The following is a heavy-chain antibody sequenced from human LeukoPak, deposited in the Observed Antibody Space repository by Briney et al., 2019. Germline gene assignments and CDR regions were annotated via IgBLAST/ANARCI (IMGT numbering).Heavy chain of an antibody. CDR1: GYTFTSYG. Sequence: ASVKVSCKASGYTFTSYGISWVRQAPGQGLEWMGWISAYNGNTNYAQKLQGRVTMTTDTSTSTAYMELRSLRSDDTAVYYCARDLGVAYGSGSYLFDYWGQGTLVTVSS. V-gene: IGHV1-18*01. CDR2: ISAYNGNT. J-gene: IGHJ4*02. D-gene: IGHD3-10*01. CDR3: ARDLGVAYGSGSYLFDY.